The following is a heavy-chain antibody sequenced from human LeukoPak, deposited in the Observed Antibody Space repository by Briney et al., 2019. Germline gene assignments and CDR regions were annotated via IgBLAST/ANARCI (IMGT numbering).Heavy chain of an antibody. J-gene: IGHJ3*02. V-gene: IGHV4-59*12. Sequence: PSETLSLTCTVSGGSISSYYWGWIRQPPRKGLEWIGYIYYNGNTYYNPSLKSRLTISGDMSENQFSLRLTSVTAADTAVYFCVRNFDSYNAYDIWGQGTMVTVSS. CDR1: GGSISSYY. CDR3: VRNFDSYNAYDI. D-gene: IGHD3-10*01. CDR2: IYYNGNT.